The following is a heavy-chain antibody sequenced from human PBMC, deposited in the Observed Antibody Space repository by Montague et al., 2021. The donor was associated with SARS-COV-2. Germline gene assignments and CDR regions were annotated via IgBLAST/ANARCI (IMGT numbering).Heavy chain of an antibody. Sequence: SETLSLTCTVPSGSISSYYWSWIRQPPGKGLEWIGYIYYSGSTNYSPSLKSRVTISVDTSKNQFSLKLSSVTAADTAVYYFARGAGYSSSWYLAFEIWGQGTMVTVSS. CDR3: ARGAGYSSSWYLAFEI. D-gene: IGHD6-13*01. CDR1: SGSISSYY. CDR2: IYYSGST. J-gene: IGHJ3*02. V-gene: IGHV4-59*01.